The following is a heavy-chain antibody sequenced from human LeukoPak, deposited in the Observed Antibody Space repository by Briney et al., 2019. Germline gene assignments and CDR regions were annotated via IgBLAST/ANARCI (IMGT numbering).Heavy chain of an antibody. CDR3: ARDLTYYYDSSGYFAFDS. D-gene: IGHD3-22*01. V-gene: IGHV1-2*02. CDR1: GYTFTRYY. CDR2: INPNSGGT. Sequence: ASVKVSCKASGYTFTRYYMHWVRQAPGQGLEWMGWINPNSGGTNYAQKLQGRVTMTRDTSISTAHMELSRLRSDDTAVYYCARDLTYYYDSSGYFAFDSWGQGTIVTVSS. J-gene: IGHJ3*02.